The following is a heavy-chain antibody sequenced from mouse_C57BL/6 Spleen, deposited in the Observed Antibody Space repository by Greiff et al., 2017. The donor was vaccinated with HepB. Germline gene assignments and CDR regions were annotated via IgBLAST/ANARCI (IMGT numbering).Heavy chain of an antibody. CDR3: ARPTRYDGWSFDD. CDR1: GYTFTSYW. Sequence: QVQLKQPGAELVRPGSSVKLSCKASGYTFTSYWMHWVKQRPIQGLEWIGNIDPSDSETYYNQKFKDKATLTVDKSSSTAYMQLSSLTSEDSAVYYCARPTRYDGWSFDDWGQGTTLTVAS. J-gene: IGHJ2*01. V-gene: IGHV1-52*01. D-gene: IGHD2-12*01. CDR2: IDPSDSET.